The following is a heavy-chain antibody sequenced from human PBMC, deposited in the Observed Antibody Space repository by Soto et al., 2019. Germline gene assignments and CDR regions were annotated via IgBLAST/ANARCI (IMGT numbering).Heavy chain of an antibody. CDR1: GFTFSSYG. Sequence: PGGSLRLSCAASGFTFSSYGMHWVRQAPGKGLEWVAVISYDGSNKYYADSVKGRFTISRDNSKNTLYLQMNSLRAEDTAVYYCAKDLPPRGYSGYDPLYYYYYGMDVWGQGTTVTVSS. J-gene: IGHJ6*02. CDR2: ISYDGSNK. V-gene: IGHV3-30*18. D-gene: IGHD5-12*01. CDR3: AKDLPPRGYSGYDPLYYYYYGMDV.